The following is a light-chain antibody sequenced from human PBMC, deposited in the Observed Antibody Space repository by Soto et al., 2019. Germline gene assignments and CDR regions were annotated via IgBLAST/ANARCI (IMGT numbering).Light chain of an antibody. J-gene: IGLJ1*01. CDR3: SSYTSFSTNYV. Sequence: QSVLTQPASVSGSPGQSITISCTGTSSDVGAYNYVSWYQQHPGKAPKLMIYEVSNRPSGVSSRFSGSKSGNTASLTISGLQAEDEAEYYCSSYTSFSTNYVFGTGTKLTVL. CDR1: SSDVGAYNY. CDR2: EVS. V-gene: IGLV2-14*03.